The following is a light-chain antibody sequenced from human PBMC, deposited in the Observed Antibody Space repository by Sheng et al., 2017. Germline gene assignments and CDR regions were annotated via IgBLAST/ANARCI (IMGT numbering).Light chain of an antibody. CDR2: DAS. CDR3: QQYDSLPRT. CDR1: QDITNY. Sequence: DIQMTQSPSSLSASVGGRITITCRASQDITNYLNWYQQKPGKAPKLLIYDASKLEPGVPPRFSGGGSGTEFSFTISSLQAEDNGTYFCQQYDSLPRTFGLG. J-gene: IGKJ1*01. V-gene: IGKV1-33*01.